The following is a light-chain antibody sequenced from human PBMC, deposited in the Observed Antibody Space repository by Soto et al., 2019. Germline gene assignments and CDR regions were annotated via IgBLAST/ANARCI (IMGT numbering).Light chain of an antibody. CDR3: SSYTSSSTLGV. CDR1: SSDVGGYNY. J-gene: IGLJ1*01. CDR2: DVS. Sequence: QSALTQPASVSGSPGQSITISCTGTSSDVGGYNYVSWYQQHPGKAPTVMIYDVSNRPSGVSNRFSGSKSGNTASLTISGLQAEDEADYDCSSYTSSSTLGVFGTGTKLTVL. V-gene: IGLV2-14*01.